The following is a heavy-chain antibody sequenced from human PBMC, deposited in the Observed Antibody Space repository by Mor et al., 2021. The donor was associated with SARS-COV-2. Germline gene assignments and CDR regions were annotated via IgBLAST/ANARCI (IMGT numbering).Heavy chain of an antibody. CDR3: ARDSSGGYYSGFDY. Sequence: APGKGLEWVAVVSYDGRNRYYADSVKGRFTISRDNSKNTLYLQMNSLRAEDTAVYYCARDSSGGYYSGFDYWGQGAL. D-gene: IGHD1-26*01. CDR2: VSYDGRNR. J-gene: IGHJ4*02. V-gene: IGHV3-30*01.